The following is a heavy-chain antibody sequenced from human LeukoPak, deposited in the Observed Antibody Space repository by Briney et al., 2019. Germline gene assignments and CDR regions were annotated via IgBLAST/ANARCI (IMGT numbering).Heavy chain of an antibody. D-gene: IGHD6-6*01. CDR2: IYSGGST. V-gene: IGHV3-53*01. Sequence: SGGSLRLSCEASGFTFSDFAMHWVRQAPGKGLEWVSVIYSGGSTYYADSVKGRFTISRDNSKNTLYLQMNSLRAEDTAVYYCARRDSSSSGYYYYYMDVWGKGTTVTVSS. CDR1: GFTFSDFA. J-gene: IGHJ6*03. CDR3: ARRDSSSSGYYYYYMDV.